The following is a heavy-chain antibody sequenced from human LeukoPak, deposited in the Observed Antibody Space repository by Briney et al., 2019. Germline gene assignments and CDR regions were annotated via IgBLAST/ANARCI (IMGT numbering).Heavy chain of an antibody. CDR1: GGTFSSYA. CDR3: ATAAVAGGGWFDP. Sequence: ASVKVSCKASGGTFSSYAISWVRQAPGQGLEWMGGIIPIFGTANYAQKFQGRVTITTDESTSTAYMELSSLRSEDTAVYYCATAAVAGGGWFDPWGQGTLVTVSS. J-gene: IGHJ5*02. CDR2: IIPIFGTA. D-gene: IGHD6-19*01. V-gene: IGHV1-69*05.